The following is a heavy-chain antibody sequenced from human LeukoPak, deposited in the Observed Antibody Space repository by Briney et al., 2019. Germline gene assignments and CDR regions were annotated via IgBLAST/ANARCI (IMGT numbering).Heavy chain of an antibody. J-gene: IGHJ4*02. Sequence: SQTLSLTCVVSGDSVSSKNGAWNWIRQFPSRGLEWLGRTYYRSKWYNDYAESMEGRMTISQDTSKNQYSLHLNSVTPDDTAVYYCARDFGTTGWHTFDYWGQGTLVTVSS. CDR1: GDSVSSKNGA. CDR3: ARDFGTTGWHTFDY. V-gene: IGHV6-1*01. D-gene: IGHD6-19*01. CDR2: TYYRSKWYN.